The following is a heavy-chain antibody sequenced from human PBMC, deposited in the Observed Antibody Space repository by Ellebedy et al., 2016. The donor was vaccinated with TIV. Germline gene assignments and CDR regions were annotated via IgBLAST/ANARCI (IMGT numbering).Heavy chain of an antibody. J-gene: IGHJ4*02. D-gene: IGHD2-2*02. V-gene: IGHV3-7*01. Sequence: GESLKISXAASGFTFSSHWLTWVRQSPGKGLEWVATINEDGSEKYFVDSLKGRFTISRDNAKNLVFLQMNNLRVEDTAMYFCAGPKSSDNSCYKYWGQGTLVTVSS. CDR2: INEDGSEK. CDR1: GFTFSSHW. CDR3: AGPKSSDNSCYKY.